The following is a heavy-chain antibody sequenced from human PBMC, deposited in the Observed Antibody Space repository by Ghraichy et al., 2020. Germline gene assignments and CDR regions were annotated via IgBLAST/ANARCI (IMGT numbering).Heavy chain of an antibody. D-gene: IGHD6-19*01. CDR2: ISGSGGST. J-gene: IGHJ6*02. CDR3: AKEIAVADSYYYYGMDV. CDR1: GFTFSSYA. V-gene: IGHV3-23*01. Sequence: RGSLRLSCAASGFTFSSYAMSWVRQAPGKGLEWVSAISGSGGSTYYADSVKGRFTISRDNSKNTLYLQMNSLRVEDTAVYYCAKEIAVADSYYYYGMDVWGQGTTVTVSS.